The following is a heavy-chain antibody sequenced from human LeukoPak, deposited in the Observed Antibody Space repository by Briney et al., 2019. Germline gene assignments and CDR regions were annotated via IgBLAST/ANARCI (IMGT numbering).Heavy chain of an antibody. CDR2: IYSSGNT. J-gene: IGHJ3*02. CDR3: ARGSYYPSAFDI. D-gene: IGHD1-26*01. Sequence: PSETLSLMCTVSGGSISGHYWNWIRQPAGRGLEWIGRIYSSGNTNYNPSFESRVIMSMDASKSQFSLKVTSVTAADTAVYYCARGSYYPSAFDIWGQGTMVTVSS. CDR1: GGSISGHY. V-gene: IGHV4-4*07.